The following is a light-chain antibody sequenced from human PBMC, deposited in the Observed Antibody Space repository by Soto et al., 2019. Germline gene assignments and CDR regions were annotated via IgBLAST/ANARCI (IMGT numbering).Light chain of an antibody. CDR2: GAS. V-gene: IGKV3-20*01. CDR3: QQYGGSPPYT. Sequence: EIVLTQSPGTLSLSPGERATLSCRASQSVKSSYIAWYQQKHGQAPRLLIYGASSRATGIPDRFSGSGSGTDFTLTISRLEPEAFAVYYCQQYGGSPPYTLGQGTKLEIK. CDR1: QSVKSSY. J-gene: IGKJ2*01.